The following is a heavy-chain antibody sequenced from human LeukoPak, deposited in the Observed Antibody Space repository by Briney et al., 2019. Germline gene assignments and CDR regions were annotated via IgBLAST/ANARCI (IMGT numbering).Heavy chain of an antibody. J-gene: IGHJ4*02. Sequence: SETLSLTCAVYGGSFSGYYWSWIRQPPGKGLEWIGEINHSGSTNYNPSLKSRVTISVDTSKNQFSLKLSSVTVADTAVYYCARGRDIVVVPAAMSFDYWGQGTLVTVSS. CDR3: ARGRDIVVVPAAMSFDY. V-gene: IGHV4-34*01. CDR1: GGSFSGYY. CDR2: INHSGST. D-gene: IGHD2-2*01.